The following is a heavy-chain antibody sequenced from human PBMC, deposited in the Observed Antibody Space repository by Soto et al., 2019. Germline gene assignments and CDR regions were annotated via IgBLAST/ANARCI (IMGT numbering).Heavy chain of an antibody. CDR3: ARVGTGSSTPLDI. CDR2: ITSASDYI. J-gene: IGHJ3*02. CDR1: GFMFTRST. Sequence: PGGSLRLCCVASGFMFTRSTMNWVRQAPGKGLEWVSSITSASDYIFYADSVKGRFTISRDNAKNSLYLQMNSLRAEDTAVYYCARVGTGSSTPLDIWGQGTMVTVSS. V-gene: IGHV3-21*01. D-gene: IGHD3-9*01.